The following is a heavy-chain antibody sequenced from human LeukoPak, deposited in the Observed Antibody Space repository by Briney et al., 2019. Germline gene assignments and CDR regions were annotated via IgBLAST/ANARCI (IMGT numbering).Heavy chain of an antibody. CDR3: ARTTASNYAVY. D-gene: IGHD4-11*01. Sequence: PSETLSLTCTVSGGSISSYYWSWIRQPAGEGLEWIGRIYTSGSTNYNPSLKSRVTMSIDTSKNQFSLKLSSVTAADTAAYYCARTTASNYAVYWGQGTLVTVSS. V-gene: IGHV4-4*07. CDR1: GGSISSYY. CDR2: IYTSGST. J-gene: IGHJ4*02.